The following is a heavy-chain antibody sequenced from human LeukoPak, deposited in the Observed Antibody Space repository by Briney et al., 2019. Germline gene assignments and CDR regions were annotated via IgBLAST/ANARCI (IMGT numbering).Heavy chain of an antibody. CDR2: IFYSGST. V-gene: IGHV4-59*01. CDR3: ARVQGVRCFDWLVDYYYYMDV. J-gene: IGHJ6*03. Sequence: PSETLSLTCTVSGGSISSYYWSWIRQPPGKGLEWIGYIFYSGSTNYNPSLKSRVTISVDTSKNQFSLKLSSVTAADTAVYYCARVQGVRCFDWLVDYYYYMDVWGKGTTVTVSS. CDR1: GGSISSYY. D-gene: IGHD3-9*01.